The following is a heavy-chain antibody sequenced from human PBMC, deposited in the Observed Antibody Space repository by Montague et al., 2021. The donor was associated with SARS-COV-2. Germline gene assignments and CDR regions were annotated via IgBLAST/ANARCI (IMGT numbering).Heavy chain of an antibody. CDR3: ARAQKTISGMLIPPYYFDF. CDR2: IYHSGST. V-gene: IGHV4-4*02. CDR1: GHSIWSSDW. D-gene: IGHD3-3*01. Sequence: SETLSLTCSVSGHSIWSSDWWTWVRQPPGKGLEWIGEIYHSGSTTYNPSLKSRVTISVDKSKNQFPLTLTSLTAADTAVYYCARAQKTISGMLIPPYYFDFWGQGTLVTVPS. J-gene: IGHJ4*02.